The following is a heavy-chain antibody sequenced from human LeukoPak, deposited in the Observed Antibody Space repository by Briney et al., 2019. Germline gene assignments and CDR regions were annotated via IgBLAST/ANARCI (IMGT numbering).Heavy chain of an antibody. CDR1: GYTFTGYY. CDR3: ARRVGATTGTDY. Sequence: ASVKVSCKASGYTFTGYYMHWVRQPPGQGLEWMGWINPNSGGTNYAQKFQGRVTMTRDTSISTAYMELSRLRSDDTAVYYCARRVGATTGTDYWGQGTLVTVSS. J-gene: IGHJ4*02. V-gene: IGHV1-2*02. D-gene: IGHD1-26*01. CDR2: INPNSGGT.